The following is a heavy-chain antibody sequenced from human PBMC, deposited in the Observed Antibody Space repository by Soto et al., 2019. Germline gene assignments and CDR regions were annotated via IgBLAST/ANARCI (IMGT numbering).Heavy chain of an antibody. V-gene: IGHV1-3*01. CDR1: GYTFTSYA. CDR3: ARVLNYDSSGYYYFDY. Sequence: GASVKVSCKASGYTFTSYAMHWVRQAPGQRLEWMGWINAGNGNTKYSQKFQGRVTITRDTSASTAYMELSSLRSEDTAVYYCARVLNYDSSGYYYFDYWGQGTLVTVSS. J-gene: IGHJ4*02. CDR2: INAGNGNT. D-gene: IGHD3-22*01.